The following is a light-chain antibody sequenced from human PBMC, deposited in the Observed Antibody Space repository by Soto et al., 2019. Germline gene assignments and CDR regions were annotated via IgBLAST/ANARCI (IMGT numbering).Light chain of an antibody. V-gene: IGLV2-11*01. CDR2: EVS. Sequence: QSALTQPRSVSGSPGQSVTISCTGTSSDVGGYNYVSWYQQYPGKAPKLMIYEVSKRPSSVPDRFSGSKFGNTASLTISGVQAEDEADYYCCSYAGSTYVFGTGTKLTVL. J-gene: IGLJ1*01. CDR1: SSDVGGYNY. CDR3: CSYAGSTYV.